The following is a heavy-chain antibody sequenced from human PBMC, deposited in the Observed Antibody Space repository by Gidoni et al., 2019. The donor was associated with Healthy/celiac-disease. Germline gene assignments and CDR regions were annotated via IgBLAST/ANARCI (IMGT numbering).Heavy chain of an antibody. V-gene: IGHV3-30*18. Sequence: QVQLVESGGGVVQPGRSLRLSCAATGFTFSSYGMHWVRQAPGKGLEWVAVISYDGSNKYYADSVKGRFTISRDNSKNTLYLQMNSLRAEDTAVYYCAKDGDYAAGYWGQGTLVTVSS. CDR3: AKDGDYAAGY. CDR2: ISYDGSNK. CDR1: GFTFSSYG. D-gene: IGHD4-17*01. J-gene: IGHJ4*02.